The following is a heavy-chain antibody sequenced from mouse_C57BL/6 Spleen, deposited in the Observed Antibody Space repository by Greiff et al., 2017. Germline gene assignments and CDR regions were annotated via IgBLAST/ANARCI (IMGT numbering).Heavy chain of an antibody. CDR3: ARQGLGYDGNYYAMDY. D-gene: IGHD2-2*01. Sequence: VMLVESGAELVKPGASVKISCKASGYAFSSYWMNWVKQRPGKGLEWIGQIYPGDGDTNYNGKFKGKATLTADKSSSTAYMQLSSLTSEDSAVYFCARQGLGYDGNYYAMDYWGQGTSVTVSS. CDR2: IYPGDGDT. V-gene: IGHV1-80*01. CDR1: GYAFSSYW. J-gene: IGHJ4*01.